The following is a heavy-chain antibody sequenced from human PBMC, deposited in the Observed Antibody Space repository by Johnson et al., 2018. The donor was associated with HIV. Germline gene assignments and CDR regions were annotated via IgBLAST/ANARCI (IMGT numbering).Heavy chain of an antibody. J-gene: IGHJ3*02. CDR3: ARGEEEQLGDAFDI. CDR1: GFIFNDYV. D-gene: IGHD6-6*01. V-gene: IGHV3-20*04. Sequence: EVQLVESGGGVVQPGRSLRLSCSASGFIFNDYVMNWVRQARGKGLEWVSGINWNGGSTGYADSVKGRFTISRDNAKNSLYLQMNSLRAGDTAVYYCARGEEEQLGDAFDIWGQGTMVTVSS. CDR2: INWNGGST.